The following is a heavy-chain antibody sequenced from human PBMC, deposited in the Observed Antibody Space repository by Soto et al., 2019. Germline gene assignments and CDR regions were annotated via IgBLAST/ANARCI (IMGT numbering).Heavy chain of an antibody. Sequence: GGSLRLSCAASGFTFSSYWMSWVRQAPGKGLEWVANIKQDGSEKYYVDSVKGRFTISRDNAKNSLYLQMNSLRAEDTAVYYCAREDYYGSGSYPYYFDYWGQGTLVTVSS. CDR1: GFTFSSYW. CDR2: IKQDGSEK. D-gene: IGHD3-10*01. J-gene: IGHJ4*02. CDR3: AREDYYGSGSYPYYFDY. V-gene: IGHV3-7*01.